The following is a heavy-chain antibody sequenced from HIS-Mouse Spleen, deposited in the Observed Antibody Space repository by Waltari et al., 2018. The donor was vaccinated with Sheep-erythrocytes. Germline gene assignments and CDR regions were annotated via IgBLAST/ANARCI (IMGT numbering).Heavy chain of an antibody. D-gene: IGHD6-6*01. Sequence: EVQLVESGGGLVKPGGSLRLSCAASGFTFSSYSMNWARQAPGKGLGWVSSISSSSSYIYYADSVKGRFTISRDNAKNSLYLQMNSLRAEDTAVYYCARDSTSDAFDIWGQGTMVTVSS. V-gene: IGHV3-21*01. J-gene: IGHJ3*02. CDR1: GFTFSSYS. CDR3: ARDSTSDAFDI. CDR2: ISSSSSYI.